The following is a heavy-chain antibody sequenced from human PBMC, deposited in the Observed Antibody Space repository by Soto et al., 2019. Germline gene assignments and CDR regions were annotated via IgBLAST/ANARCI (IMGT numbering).Heavy chain of an antibody. CDR3: ARDDDYPDNGFDY. J-gene: IGHJ4*02. CDR2: IVREGTEQ. D-gene: IGHD4-17*01. Sequence: QAPGKGLEWLEVIVREGTEQHYADSVKGRFTISRENSKNTLYLQMNNLRVDDTAVYYCARDDDYPDNGFDYWGQGTLLTVSS. V-gene: IGHV3-33*05.